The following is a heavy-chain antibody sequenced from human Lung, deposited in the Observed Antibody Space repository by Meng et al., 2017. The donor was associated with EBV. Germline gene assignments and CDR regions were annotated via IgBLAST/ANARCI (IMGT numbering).Heavy chain of an antibody. Sequence: QVQLQEVGPGLEKPSQPLSLTCTVSGGSIGSGGYYWSWIRQHPGKGLEWIGYIYYTGSTFYNPSLKSRVTISVDTSKNQFSLKLISATAADTAVYYCAREAGRDGYATPKFDYWGQGTLVTVSS. V-gene: IGHV4-31*03. J-gene: IGHJ4*02. CDR2: IYYTGST. CDR1: GGSIGSGGYY. D-gene: IGHD5-24*01. CDR3: AREAGRDGYATPKFDY.